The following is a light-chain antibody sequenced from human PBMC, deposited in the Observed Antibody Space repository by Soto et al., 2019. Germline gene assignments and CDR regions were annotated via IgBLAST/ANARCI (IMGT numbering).Light chain of an antibody. CDR3: QQYHLFWT. V-gene: IGKV1-5*03. J-gene: IGKJ1*01. CDR2: KVS. CDR1: QTINDW. Sequence: DIQMTQSPSTLPASVGDRVTITCRASQTINDWLAWYQQKPGKVPKLPIYKVSSLESGVPSRFSGSGSGTEFTLTISSLQPDDFATYYCQQYHLFWTFGQGTKVEIK.